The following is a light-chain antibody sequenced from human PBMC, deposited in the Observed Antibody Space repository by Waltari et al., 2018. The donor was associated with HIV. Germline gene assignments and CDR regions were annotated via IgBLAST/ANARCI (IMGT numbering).Light chain of an antibody. CDR2: KDN. CDR3: QSADSGGTWDVV. J-gene: IGLJ2*01. Sequence: SYELTQLPSVSVSPGQTVRTTCPGDALAKQDAYWYQQKPGQAPVLMISKDNERPSGTPERFSGSSSGTTVTLTISGVQAEDEADYYCQSADSGGTWDVVFGGGTKLTVL. V-gene: IGLV3-25*03. CDR1: ALAKQD.